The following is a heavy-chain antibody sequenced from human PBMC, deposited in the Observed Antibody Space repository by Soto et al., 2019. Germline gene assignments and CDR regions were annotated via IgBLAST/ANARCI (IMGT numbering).Heavy chain of an antibody. CDR2: IYYSGST. V-gene: IGHV4-39*07. D-gene: IGHD3-22*01. CDR1: GGSISSSSYY. CDR3: ARPVTPNYYYDSSGYPSDAFDI. Sequence: SETLSLTCAVSGGSISSSSYYWGWIRQPPGKGLEWIGSIYYSGSTYYSPSFQGQVTISADKSISTAYLQWSSLKASDTAMYYCARPVTPNYYYDSSGYPSDAFDIWGQGTMVTVSS. J-gene: IGHJ3*02.